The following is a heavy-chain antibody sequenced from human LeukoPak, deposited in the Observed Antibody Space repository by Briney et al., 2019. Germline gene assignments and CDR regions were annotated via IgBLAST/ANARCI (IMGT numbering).Heavy chain of an antibody. J-gene: IGHJ4*02. CDR3: ATDMTGPVDD. V-gene: IGHV3-74*01. CDR2: TNTDGTIT. D-gene: IGHD3-9*01. Sequence: PGGSLRLSCAASGFTFSNYLMHWVRQAPGKGLVWVSRTNTDGTITTYADSVRGRFTISRDNAKNTLYLQMNSLRAEDTAVYFCATDMTGPVDDWGQGTLVTVSS. CDR1: GFTFSNYL.